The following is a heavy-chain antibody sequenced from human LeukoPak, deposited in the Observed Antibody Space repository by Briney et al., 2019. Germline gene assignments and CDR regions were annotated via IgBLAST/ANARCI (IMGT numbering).Heavy chain of an antibody. CDR2: IYPGDSDT. V-gene: IGHV5-51*01. Sequence: GESLKISCKGSGYSFTSYWIAWVGQMPGKGLEWMRIIYPGDSDTRYSPSFQGQVTISADKSISTAYLQWSSLKASDTAMYYCASRKIVDDAFDIWGQGTMVTVSS. J-gene: IGHJ3*02. CDR3: ASRKIVDDAFDI. CDR1: GYSFTSYW. D-gene: IGHD2-15*01.